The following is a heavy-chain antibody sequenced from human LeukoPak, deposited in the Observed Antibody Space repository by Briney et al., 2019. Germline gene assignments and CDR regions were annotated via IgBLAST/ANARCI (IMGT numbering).Heavy chain of an antibody. CDR1: GGSISSYY. J-gene: IGHJ4*02. V-gene: IGHV4-59*01. Sequence: PSETLSLTCTVSGGSISSYYWSWIRQPPGKGLEWIGYIYYSGSTNYNPSLKSRVTISVDTSKNQFSLKLSSVTAADTAVYYCARGGNSGYLKQPFDYWGQGTLVTVPS. CDR2: IYYSGST. CDR3: ARGGNSGYLKQPFDY. D-gene: IGHD5-12*01.